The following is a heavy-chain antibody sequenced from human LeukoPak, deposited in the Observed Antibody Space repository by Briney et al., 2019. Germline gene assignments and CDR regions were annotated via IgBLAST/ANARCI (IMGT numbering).Heavy chain of an antibody. D-gene: IGHD2-2*01. CDR2: INPNSGGT. Sequence: ASVKVSCKASGYTFIGYYMHWVRQAPGQGLEWVGWINPNSGGTKYAQKFQGRVTMTRDTSISTAYMELSRLRSDDTAVYYCARYCSGTSCYGGFDYWGQGTLVTVSS. CDR1: GYTFIGYY. CDR3: ARYCSGTSCYGGFDY. J-gene: IGHJ4*02. V-gene: IGHV1-2*02.